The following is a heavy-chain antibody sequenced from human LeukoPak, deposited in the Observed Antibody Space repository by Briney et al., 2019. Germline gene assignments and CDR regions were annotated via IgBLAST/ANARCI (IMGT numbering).Heavy chain of an antibody. Sequence: PSETLSLTCTVSGGSISNFYWSWIRQPPGKGLEWIGYIYYSGSTNYNPSLKSRVTISVDTSKNQFSLKLSSVTAADTAVYYCARSFGYYYDSSGYYPFDYWGQGTLVTVSS. J-gene: IGHJ4*02. CDR1: GGSISNFY. CDR3: ARSFGYYYDSSGYYPFDY. V-gene: IGHV4-59*01. CDR2: IYYSGST. D-gene: IGHD3-22*01.